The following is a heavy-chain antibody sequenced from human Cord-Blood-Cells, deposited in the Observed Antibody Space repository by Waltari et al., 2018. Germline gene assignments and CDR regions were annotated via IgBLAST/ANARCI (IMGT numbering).Heavy chain of an antibody. V-gene: IGHV1-69*01. CDR3: ARAYSSRKSYYYYGMDV. CDR2: IIPIFGTA. J-gene: IGHJ6*02. Sequence: QVQLVPSGAEVKKHGSSVKVSCKASGGTFSSYAFSWVRQALGQGLEWMGGIIPIFGTANYAQKFQGRVTITADESTSTAYMELSSLRSEDTAVYYCARAYSSRKSYYYYGMDVWGQGTTVTVSS. CDR1: GGTFSSYA. D-gene: IGHD5-18*01.